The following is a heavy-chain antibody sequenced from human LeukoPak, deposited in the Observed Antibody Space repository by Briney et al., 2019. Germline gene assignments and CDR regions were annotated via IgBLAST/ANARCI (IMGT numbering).Heavy chain of an antibody. Sequence: PSETLSLTCAVYGGSFSGYYWSWIRQPPGKGLESIGEINQSGSTNYNPSFKSRVTISVDASKDQFSLKVGSVTAADTAVYYCARGTAVAGMPNMDVWGKGTTVTVSS. V-gene: IGHV4-34*01. J-gene: IGHJ6*04. D-gene: IGHD6-19*01. CDR1: GGSFSGYY. CDR2: INQSGST. CDR3: ARGTAVAGMPNMDV.